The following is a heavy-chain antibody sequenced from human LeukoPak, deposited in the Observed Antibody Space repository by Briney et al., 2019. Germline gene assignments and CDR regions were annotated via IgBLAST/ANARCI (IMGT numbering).Heavy chain of an antibody. CDR1: GYTFTGYY. J-gene: IGHJ5*02. CDR3: ARDSATGPKSWFDP. Sequence: ASVKVSCKASGYTFTGYYMHWVRQAPGQGLEWMGWINPNSGGTNYAQKFQGRVTMTRDTSISTAYMELSRLRSDDTAVYYCARDSATGPKSWFDPWGQGTLVTVSS. V-gene: IGHV1-2*02. D-gene: IGHD5-12*01. CDR2: INPNSGGT.